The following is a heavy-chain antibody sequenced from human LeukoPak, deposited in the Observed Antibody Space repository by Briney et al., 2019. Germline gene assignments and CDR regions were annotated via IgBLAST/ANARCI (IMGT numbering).Heavy chain of an antibody. Sequence: GGSLRLSCAASGFSFSSYVMSWVRQAPGKGLEWVSAIRGSGDSTYYADSVKGRFTISRDNSENTLYLQMNSLRVEDTAVYYCAKGGRGYSYGSLDYWGQGTLVTVSS. CDR3: AKGGRGYSYGSLDY. V-gene: IGHV3-23*01. CDR2: IRGSGDST. D-gene: IGHD5-18*01. CDR1: GFSFSSYV. J-gene: IGHJ4*02.